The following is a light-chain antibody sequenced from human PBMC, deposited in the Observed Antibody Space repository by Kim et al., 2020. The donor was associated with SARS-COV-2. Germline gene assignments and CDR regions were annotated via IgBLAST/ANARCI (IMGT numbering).Light chain of an antibody. Sequence: SVSLAQRATLSCRAIQSVRTNLAWYQHKRGQAPRHLIYRPSTRATGIPATFSGSGSGTEFTLTISSLQSEDFAVYYCQQYNKVPYTFGQGPKLEI. CDR3: QQYNKVPYT. CDR2: RPS. J-gene: IGKJ2*01. V-gene: IGKV3-15*01. CDR1: QSVRTN.